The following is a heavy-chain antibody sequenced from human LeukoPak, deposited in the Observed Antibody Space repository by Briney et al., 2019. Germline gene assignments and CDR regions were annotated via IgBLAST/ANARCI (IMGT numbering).Heavy chain of an antibody. CDR3: ASYVWGSYRYHY. J-gene: IGHJ4*02. CDR2: IYTSGST. D-gene: IGHD3-16*02. V-gene: IGHV4-61*02. Sequence: SETLSLTCTVSGASISSGSYYWSWIRQPAGKGLEWIGRIYTSGSTNYNPSLKSRVTISVDTSKNQFSLKLSSVTAADTAVYYCASYVWGSYRYHYWGQGTLVTVSS. CDR1: GASISSGSYY.